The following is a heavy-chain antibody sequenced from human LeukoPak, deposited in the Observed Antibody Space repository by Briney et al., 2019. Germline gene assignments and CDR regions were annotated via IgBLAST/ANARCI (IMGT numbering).Heavy chain of an antibody. CDR3: ARAFSGSGSYYSEMLYYYYYMDV. D-gene: IGHD3-10*01. CDR2: IYYSGST. J-gene: IGHJ6*03. V-gene: IGHV4-59*01. Sequence: PSETLSLTCTVSGGSISSYYWSWIRQPPGKGLEWIGYIYYSGSTNYNPSLKSRVTMSVDTSKNQISLKLNSVTAADTAVYYCARAFSGSGSYYSEMLYYYYYMDVWGKGTTVTISS. CDR1: GGSISSYY.